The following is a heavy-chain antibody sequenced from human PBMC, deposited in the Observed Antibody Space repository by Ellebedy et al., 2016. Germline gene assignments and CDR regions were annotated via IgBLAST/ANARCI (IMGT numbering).Heavy chain of an antibody. CDR2: ISGDGDTT. V-gene: IGHV3-23*01. J-gene: IGHJ4*02. CDR1: GFTFRNFF. Sequence: GESLKISXVASGFTFRNFFMSWVRRAPGGGLEWISTISGDGDTTFSADSVKGRFTISRDNSRYTLYLQMDSLTAADTAVYYCYYGHYSGFWGQGTLVTVSS. D-gene: IGHD4-17*01. CDR3: YYGHYSGF.